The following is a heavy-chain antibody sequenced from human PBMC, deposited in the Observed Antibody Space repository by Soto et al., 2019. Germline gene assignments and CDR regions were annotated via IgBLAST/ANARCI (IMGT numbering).Heavy chain of an antibody. D-gene: IGHD1-1*01. J-gene: IGHJ3*02. V-gene: IGHV1-69*08. CDR1: GGTFSSYT. CDR3: AGEVPPDAFDI. Sequence: QVQLVQSGAEVKKPGSSVKVSCKASGGTFSSYTISWVRQAPGQGLEWMGRIIPILGIANYAQKFQGRVRITADKSTSTAYMELSSLRSEDTAVYYCAGEVPPDAFDIWGQGTMVTVSS. CDR2: IIPILGIA.